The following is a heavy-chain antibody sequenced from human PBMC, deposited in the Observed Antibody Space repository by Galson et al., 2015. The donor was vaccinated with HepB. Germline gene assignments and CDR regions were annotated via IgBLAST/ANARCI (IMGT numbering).Heavy chain of an antibody. CDR2: ISAYNGNT. V-gene: IGHV1-18*04. D-gene: IGHD6-13*01. CDR1: GYTFTSYG. CDR3: ASLGGSSSWYGSYYYYGMDV. Sequence: SVKVSCKASGYTFTSYGISWVRQAPGQGLEWMGWISAYNGNTNYAQKLQGRVTMTTDTSTSTAYMELRSLRSDDTAVYYCASLGGSSSWYGSYYYYGMDVWGQGTTVTVSS. J-gene: IGHJ6*02.